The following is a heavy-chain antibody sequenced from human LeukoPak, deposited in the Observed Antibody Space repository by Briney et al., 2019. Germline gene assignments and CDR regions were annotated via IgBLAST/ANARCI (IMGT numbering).Heavy chain of an antibody. Sequence: PGGSLRLSCEASGFPFMTYAMNWIRQSPGKGLEWVAFLTRGSSNIQYAESVKGRFTISRDNGKDSLFLQMNSLRAEDTAVYYCARVVPVHEYYNSYMDVCGKGTTVTVSS. D-gene: IGHD1-1*01. CDR2: LTRGSSNI. V-gene: IGHV3-48*01. CDR3: ARVVPVHEYYNSYMDV. J-gene: IGHJ6*03. CDR1: GFPFMTYA.